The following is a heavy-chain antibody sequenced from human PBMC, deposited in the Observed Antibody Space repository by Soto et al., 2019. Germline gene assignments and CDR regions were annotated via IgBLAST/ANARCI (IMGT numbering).Heavy chain of an antibody. J-gene: IGHJ4*02. CDR3: AKDQYSSGWYQTQFDY. D-gene: IGHD6-19*01. CDR2: ISYDGSNK. Sequence: QVQLVESGGGVVQPGRSLRLSCAASGFTFSSYGMHWVRQAPGKGLEWVAVISYDGSNKYYADSVKCRITISRDNSKNTLYLQMNSLRAEDTGVYYCAKDQYSSGWYQTQFDYWGQGTLVTVSS. CDR1: GFTFSSYG. V-gene: IGHV3-30*18.